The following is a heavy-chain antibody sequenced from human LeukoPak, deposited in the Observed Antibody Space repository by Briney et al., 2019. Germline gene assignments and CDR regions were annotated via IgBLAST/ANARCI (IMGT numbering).Heavy chain of an antibody. D-gene: IGHD6-13*01. V-gene: IGHV3-53*01. CDR1: GFTVSSNY. J-gene: IGHJ4*02. CDR2: IYSGGST. CDR3: TYASSIAAAAVGYFDY. Sequence: GGSLRLSCAASGFTVSSNYMSWVRQAPGKGLEWVSVIYSGGSTYYADSVKGRFTISRDNSKNTLYLQMNSLRAEDTAVYYCTYASSIAAAAVGYFDYWGQGTLVTVSS.